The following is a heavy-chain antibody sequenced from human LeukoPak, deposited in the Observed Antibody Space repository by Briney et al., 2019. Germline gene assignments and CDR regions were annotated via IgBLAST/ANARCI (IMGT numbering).Heavy chain of an antibody. CDR2: IYYSGST. D-gene: IGHD5-18*01. CDR1: GGSISSYY. Sequence: SETLSLTCTISGGSISSYYWSWIRQPPGKGLEWIGYIYYSGSTNYNPSLKSRVTISVDTSKNQFSLKLSSVTAADTAVYYCARHKTLGYSYGYRWYFDLWGRGTLVTVSS. V-gene: IGHV4-59*08. J-gene: IGHJ2*01. CDR3: ARHKTLGYSYGYRWYFDL.